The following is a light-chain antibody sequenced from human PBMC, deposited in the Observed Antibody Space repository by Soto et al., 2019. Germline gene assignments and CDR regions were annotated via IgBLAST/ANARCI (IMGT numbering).Light chain of an antibody. Sequence: QSALTQPASVSGSPGQSITISCTGTSSDVGGYNYVSWYQQHPGKAPKLMIYDVSNRPSGVSNRFSGSKSGNTASLTISGLLAEDEADYYCSSYTRSSTVVFGGGTTLTVL. CDR2: DVS. CDR3: SSYTRSSTVV. CDR1: SSDVGGYNY. V-gene: IGLV2-14*01. J-gene: IGLJ2*01.